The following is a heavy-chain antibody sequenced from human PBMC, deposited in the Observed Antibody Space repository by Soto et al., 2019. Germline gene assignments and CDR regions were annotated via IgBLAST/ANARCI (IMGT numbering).Heavy chain of an antibody. CDR3: ARDPRNLGFDP. CDR2: ISGSGTSM. V-gene: IGHV3-11*01. Sequence: GGSLRLSCAASGFTFSAYYMNWVRQRPGEGLEWISCISGSGTSMAYADSVKGRFTISRDNAKNSLHLQMNSLRADDTAVYYCARDPRNLGFDPWGQGTLVTVSS. CDR1: GFTFSAYY. J-gene: IGHJ5*02.